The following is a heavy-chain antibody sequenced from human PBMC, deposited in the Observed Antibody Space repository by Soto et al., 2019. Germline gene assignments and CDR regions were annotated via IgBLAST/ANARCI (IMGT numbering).Heavy chain of an antibody. CDR2: ISGSGGST. CDR1: GFTFSSYA. V-gene: IGHV3-23*01. D-gene: IGHD5-12*01. J-gene: IGHJ4*02. CDR3: AKDLGSAVVGTTPFDY. Sequence: EVQLLESGGGLVQPGGSLRLSCAASGFTFSSYAMIWVRQAPGKGLEWVSAISGSGGSTYYADSVKGRFTISRDNSKNTLYLQMNSLRAEDTAVYYCAKDLGSAVVGTTPFDYWGQGTLVTVSS.